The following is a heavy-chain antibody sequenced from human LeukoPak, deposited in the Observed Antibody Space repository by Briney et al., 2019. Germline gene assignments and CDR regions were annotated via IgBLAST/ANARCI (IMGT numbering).Heavy chain of an antibody. CDR3: ARGYCSSTSCYIDNWFDH. Sequence: ASVTVSCKASGYTFTGYYMHWVRQAPGQGLEWMGWINPNSGGTNYAQKFQGRVTMTRDTSISTAYMELSRLRSDDTAVYYCARGYCSSTSCYIDNWFDHWGQGTLVTVSS. V-gene: IGHV1-2*02. J-gene: IGHJ5*02. CDR1: GYTFTGYY. D-gene: IGHD2-2*02. CDR2: INPNSGGT.